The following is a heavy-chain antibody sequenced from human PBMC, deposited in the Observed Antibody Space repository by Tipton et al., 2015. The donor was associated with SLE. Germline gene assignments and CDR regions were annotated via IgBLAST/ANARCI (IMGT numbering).Heavy chain of an antibody. CDR2: INPSGGSK. V-gene: IGHV1-46*01. CDR3: ARTPRVDCGGDCHLGY. CDR1: GYTFTSYY. Sequence: QLVQSGAEVKKPGASVKVSCKASGYTFTSYYMHWVRQAPGQGLEWMGIINPSGGSKSYAQKFQGRVTMTRDTSTSTVYMELSSLGSEDTAVYYCARTPRVDCGGDCHLGYWGQGTLVTVSS. J-gene: IGHJ4*02. D-gene: IGHD2-21*01.